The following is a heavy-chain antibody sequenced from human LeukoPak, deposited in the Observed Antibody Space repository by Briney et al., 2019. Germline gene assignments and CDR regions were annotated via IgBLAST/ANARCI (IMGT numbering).Heavy chain of an antibody. D-gene: IGHD4-23*01. CDR2: IYYTGST. CDR1: GGSISRYY. Sequence: SETLSLTCTASGGSISRYYWSWIRQPPGKGLEWLGYIYYTGSTNYNPSLKSRVTISVDTSKNQFSLKLSSVTAADTAVYYCAREGSGNFNFDYWGQGTLVTVSS. V-gene: IGHV4-59*01. CDR3: AREGSGNFNFDY. J-gene: IGHJ4*02.